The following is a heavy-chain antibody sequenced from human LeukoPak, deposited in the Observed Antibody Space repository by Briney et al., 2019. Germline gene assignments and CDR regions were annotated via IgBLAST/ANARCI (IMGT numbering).Heavy chain of an antibody. CDR3: AKGSDYGGPRVADY. D-gene: IGHD4-17*01. J-gene: IGHJ4*02. CDR1: GFTFSSYA. Sequence: PGGSLRLSCAASGFTFSSYAMHWVRQAPGKGLEWVAVISYDGSNKYYADSVKGRFTISRDNSKNTLYLQMNSPRAEDTAVYYCAKGSDYGGPRVADYWGQGTLVTVSS. V-gene: IGHV3-30-3*01. CDR2: ISYDGSNK.